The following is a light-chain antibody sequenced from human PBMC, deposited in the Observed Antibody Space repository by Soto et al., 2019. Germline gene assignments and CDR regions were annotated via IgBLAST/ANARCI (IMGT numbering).Light chain of an antibody. CDR2: GAS. CDR3: QHYGTSLYT. J-gene: IGKJ2*01. Sequence: DIVLTQSPGTLSLSPGERATLSCRASQIISSTYLGWYQQKPGQAPRLLIYGASSRATGIPDRFSGSGSGTDFTLTISRLEPEDFAVYYCQHYGTSLYTFGQGTNLEIK. CDR1: QIISSTY. V-gene: IGKV3-20*01.